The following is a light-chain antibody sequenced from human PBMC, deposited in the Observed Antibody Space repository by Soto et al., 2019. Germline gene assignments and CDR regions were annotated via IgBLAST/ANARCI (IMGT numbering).Light chain of an antibody. Sequence: QSVLTQPPSASGTPGQRVTISCSGSTSNIGSHTVNWYQHVPGKAPKLLITTNNQRPSGVPDRFSGFKSGSSASLVISGLQSEDEADYYCATWDDSLKGVFGTGTQLTVL. CDR2: TNN. CDR3: ATWDDSLKGV. J-gene: IGLJ1*01. V-gene: IGLV1-44*01. CDR1: TSNIGSHT.